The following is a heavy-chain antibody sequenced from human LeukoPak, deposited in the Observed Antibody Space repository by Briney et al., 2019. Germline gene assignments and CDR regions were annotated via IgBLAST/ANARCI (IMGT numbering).Heavy chain of an antibody. V-gene: IGHV4-39*05. D-gene: IGHD6-19*01. CDR1: GGSISSSSYY. J-gene: IGHJ4*02. CDR3: AASAPSFDY. CDR2: IYYSGST. Sequence: PSETPSLTCTVSGGSISSSSYYWGWIRQPPGKGLEWIGSIYYSGSTYYNPSLKSRVTISVDTSKNQFSLKLSSVTAADTAVYYCAASAPSFDYWGQGTLVTVSS.